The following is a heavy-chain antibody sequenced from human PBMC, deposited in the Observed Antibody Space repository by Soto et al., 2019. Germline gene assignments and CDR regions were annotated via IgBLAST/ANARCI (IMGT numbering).Heavy chain of an antibody. D-gene: IGHD5-12*01. Sequence: QVQLVESGGGVVQSGVSLRLSCAASGFAFNSHGFHWVRQTPSVGLEWLALISFNGHNKFYAGSVRGRFSISRDDSRNTLFLQMDDLRPEDSGVYYCVRDPWKDVPLAPSGDNYFDTWGQGTLVTVSS. V-gene: IGHV3-30*03. CDR3: VRDPWKDVPLAPSGDNYFDT. J-gene: IGHJ5*02. CDR1: GFAFNSHG. CDR2: ISFNGHNK.